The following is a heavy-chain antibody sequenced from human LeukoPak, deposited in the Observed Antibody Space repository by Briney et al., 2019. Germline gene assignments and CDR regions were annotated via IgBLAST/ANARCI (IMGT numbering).Heavy chain of an antibody. CDR1: GFTFSSYS. D-gene: IGHD3-10*01. V-gene: IGHV3-21*01. Sequence: GGSLRLSCAASGFTFSSYSMNWVRQAPGKGLEWVSSISSSSSYVYYADSVKGRFTISRDNAKNSLYLQMNSLRAEDTAVYFCARDPGEWQVPIDYWGQGTLVNVSS. J-gene: IGHJ4*02. CDR3: ARDPGEWQVPIDY. CDR2: ISSSSSYV.